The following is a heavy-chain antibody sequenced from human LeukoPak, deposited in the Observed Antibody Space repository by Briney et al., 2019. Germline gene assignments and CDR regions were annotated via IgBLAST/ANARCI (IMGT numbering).Heavy chain of an antibody. J-gene: IGHJ4*02. D-gene: IGHD3-10*01. CDR1: GFTFSSYA. V-gene: IGHV3-23*01. Sequence: GSLRLSCAASGFTFSSYAMSWVRQAPGKGLEWVSAISGSGGSTYYADSVKGRFTISRDNSKNTLYLQMNSLRAEDTAVYYCAKDPSYYYGSGSRPRYFDYWGQGTLVTVSS. CDR2: ISGSGGST. CDR3: AKDPSYYYGSGSRPRYFDY.